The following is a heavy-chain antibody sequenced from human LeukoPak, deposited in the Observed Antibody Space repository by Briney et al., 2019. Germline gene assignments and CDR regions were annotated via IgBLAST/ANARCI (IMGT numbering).Heavy chain of an antibody. V-gene: IGHV3-21*01. CDR2: ISSSSSYI. D-gene: IGHD1-26*01. J-gene: IGHJ4*02. CDR1: GFTFSSYS. Sequence: GGSLRLSCAASGFTFSSYSMNWVRQAPGKGLEWVSSISSSSSYIYYADSVKGRFTISRDNAKNSLYLQMNSLGADDTAVYYCASGISGAKGDYWGQGTLVTVSS. CDR3: ASGISGAKGDY.